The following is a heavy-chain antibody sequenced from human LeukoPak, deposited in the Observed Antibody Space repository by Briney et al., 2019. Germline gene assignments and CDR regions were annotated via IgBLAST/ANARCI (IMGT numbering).Heavy chain of an antibody. V-gene: IGHV1-8*01. J-gene: IGHJ4*02. CDR1: GYTFTSYD. D-gene: IGHD4-17*01. Sequence: ASVKVSCKASGYTFTSYDINWVRQATGQGLEWMGWMNPNSGNTGYAQKFQGRVTMTRNTSISTAYMELSSLRSEDTAVYYCAARLYGDYKMGLDYWGQGTLVTVSS. CDR2: MNPNSGNT. CDR3: AARLYGDYKMGLDY.